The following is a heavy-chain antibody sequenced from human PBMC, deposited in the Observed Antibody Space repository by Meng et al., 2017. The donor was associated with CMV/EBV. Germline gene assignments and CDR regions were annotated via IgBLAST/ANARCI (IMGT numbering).Heavy chain of an antibody. J-gene: IGHJ6*02. Sequence: SETLSLTCTVSGGSISSYYWSWIRQPPGKGLEWIGYIYYSGSTNYNPSLKSRVTISVDTSKNQFSLKLSSVTAADTAVYYRARDRRVRGVIGYYYYGMDVWGQGTTVTVSS. CDR3: ARDRRVRGVIGYYYYGMDV. CDR2: IYYSGST. CDR1: GGSISSYY. D-gene: IGHD3-10*01. V-gene: IGHV4-59*01.